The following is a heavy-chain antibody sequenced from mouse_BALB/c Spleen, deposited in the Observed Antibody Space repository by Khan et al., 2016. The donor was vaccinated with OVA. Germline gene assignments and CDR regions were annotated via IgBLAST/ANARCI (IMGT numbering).Heavy chain of an antibody. D-gene: IGHD2-1*01. CDR1: GYTLTDYG. CDR2: INTYTGEA. J-gene: IGHJ3*01. Sequence: QIQLVQSGPELKKPGETVKISCKASGYTLTDYGMNWVKQAPGKGLKWMGWINTYTGEATYADDFKGRFAFSLATSANTAYLQINNLKTEDTATYYCSRSNGNYWFAYWGQGPLVTVSA. CDR3: SRSNGNYWFAY. V-gene: IGHV9-3-1*01.